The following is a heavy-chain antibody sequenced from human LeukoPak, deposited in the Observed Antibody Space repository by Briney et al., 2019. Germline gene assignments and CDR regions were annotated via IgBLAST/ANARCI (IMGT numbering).Heavy chain of an antibody. V-gene: IGHV4-34*01. D-gene: IGHD7-27*01. CDR3: ARGSNGVGPDY. Sequence: SETLSLTCAVYGGSFSGYYWSWIRQPPVKGLEWIGEINQGGNTNYNPSLKGRVTISVDTSRNQFSLNLNSVTAADTAMYSCARGSNGVGPDYWGQGTLVTVSS. CDR1: GGSFSGYY. CDR2: INQGGNT. J-gene: IGHJ4*02.